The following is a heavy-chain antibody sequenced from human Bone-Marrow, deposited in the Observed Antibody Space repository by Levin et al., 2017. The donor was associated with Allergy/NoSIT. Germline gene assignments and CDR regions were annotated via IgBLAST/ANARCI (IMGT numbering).Heavy chain of an antibody. CDR3: STCPGTSSTTCYGIDY. CDR1: GGSISTSNW. CDR2: IYHSGSA. Sequence: SETLSLTCAVSGGSISTSNWWTWVRQSPGKGLEWIGEIYHSGSATYNPSLKSRVTISVDKSKNQFSLKLNSVTAADTAVYYCSTCPGTSSTTCYGIDYWGQGTLVTVSS. V-gene: IGHV4-4*02. J-gene: IGHJ4*02. D-gene: IGHD2-2*01.